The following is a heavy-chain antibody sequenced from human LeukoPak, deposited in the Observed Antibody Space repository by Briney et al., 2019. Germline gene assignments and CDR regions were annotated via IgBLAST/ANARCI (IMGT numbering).Heavy chain of an antibody. CDR1: GGSSSSGSYY. D-gene: IGHD4-17*01. CDR2: IYTSGST. J-gene: IGHJ2*01. V-gene: IGHV4-61*02. CDR3: ARDIRASFDL. Sequence: PSQTLSLTGTVSGGSSSSGSYYWSWIRQPAGKGLEWIGRIYTSGSTNYNPSLKSRVTISVDTSKNQFSLKLSSVTAADTAVYYCARDIRASFDLWGRGTLVTVSS.